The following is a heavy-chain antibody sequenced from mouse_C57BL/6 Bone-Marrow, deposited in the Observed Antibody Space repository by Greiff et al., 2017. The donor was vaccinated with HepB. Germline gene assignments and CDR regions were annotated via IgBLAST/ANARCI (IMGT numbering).Heavy chain of an antibody. CDR1: GYTFTDYE. CDR3: TSYYGSEDYAMDY. D-gene: IGHD1-1*01. CDR2: IDPETGGT. Sequence: QVQLQQSGAELVRPGASVTLSCKASGYTFTDYEMHWVKQTPVHGLEWIGAIDPETGGTAYNQKFKGKAILTADKSSITAYMELRSLTSEDSAVYYCTSYYGSEDYAMDYWGQGTSVTVSS. V-gene: IGHV1-15*01. J-gene: IGHJ4*01.